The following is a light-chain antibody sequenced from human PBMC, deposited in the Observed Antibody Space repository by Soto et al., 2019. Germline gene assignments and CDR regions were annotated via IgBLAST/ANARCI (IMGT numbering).Light chain of an antibody. CDR3: TTYTSNTTYL. V-gene: IGLV2-14*01. J-gene: IGLJ1*01. CDR1: SSDVGGYNY. CDR2: DVS. Sequence: QSVRTQPASVSGSPGQSITISCTGTSSDVGGYNYVSWYQQHPGKAPKLMIYDVSNRPSGVSNRFSGSKSGNTASLTISGLQAEDEADYYCTTYTSNTTYLFGTGTKVTVL.